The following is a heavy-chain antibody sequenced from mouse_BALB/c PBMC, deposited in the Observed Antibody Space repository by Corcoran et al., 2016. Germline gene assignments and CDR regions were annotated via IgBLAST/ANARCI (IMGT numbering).Heavy chain of an antibody. CDR2: IEPANGNT. CDR3: ANWDWYFDV. J-gene: IGHJ1*01. V-gene: IGHV14-3*02. D-gene: IGHD4-1*01. CDR1: GFNIKDTY. Sequence: EVQLQQSGAELVKPGASVKLSCTASGFNIKDTYMHWVKQRPEQGLEWIGRIEPANGNTNYDPKFQGKATITADTSSNTAYLQLSSLTSEDTAVYYCANWDWYFDVWGAGTTVTVSS.